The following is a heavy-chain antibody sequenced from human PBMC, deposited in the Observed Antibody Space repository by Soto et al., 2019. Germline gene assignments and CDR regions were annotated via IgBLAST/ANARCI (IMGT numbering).Heavy chain of an antibody. CDR3: ARGYTYDFDY. J-gene: IGHJ4*02. D-gene: IGHD4-17*01. V-gene: IGHV2-5*01. CDR2: IFWNDDK. CDR1: GFSFTTSGVN. Sequence: QITLKESGPTLVKPTQTLTLTCTFSGFSFTTSGVNVGWIRQPPGKALEWLALIFWNDDKRYSPSLKRRLTTTKDTSKNQVVLTMTNMDPVDTATYYCARGYTYDFDYWGQGTLVTVSS.